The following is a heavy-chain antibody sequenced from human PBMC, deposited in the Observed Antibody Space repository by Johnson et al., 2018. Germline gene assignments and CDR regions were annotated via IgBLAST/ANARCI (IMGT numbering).Heavy chain of an antibody. Sequence: QVQLVESGAEVKKPGSSXKVSCKASGGTFSNFAFSWVRQAPGQGLEWMGGIIPIFGTATYAQKFQGRVTITAAGSPTAYMELSSLTSEDTAVYYCARGYYSDTSGYYPDYDAFDIWGQGTMVTVSS. CDR2: IIPIFGTA. CDR3: ARGYYSDTSGYYPDYDAFDI. D-gene: IGHD3-22*01. J-gene: IGHJ3*02. V-gene: IGHV1-69*01. CDR1: GGTFSNFA.